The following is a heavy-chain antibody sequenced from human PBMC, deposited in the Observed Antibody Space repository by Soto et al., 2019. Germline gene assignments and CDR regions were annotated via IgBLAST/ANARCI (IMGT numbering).Heavy chain of an antibody. Sequence: QVQLVQSGAEVKKPGSSVKVSCKASGGTFSNYTISWLRQAPGQGLEWMGGIIPIFRTPNYAQKFRGRVTITADDSTNTAYMELSSLRSEDTAVYYCARQGYCSGVSCYNNWFDPWGQGTLVTVSS. V-gene: IGHV1-69*01. D-gene: IGHD2-15*01. CDR1: GGTFSNYT. CDR2: IIPIFRTP. J-gene: IGHJ5*02. CDR3: ARQGYCSGVSCYNNWFDP.